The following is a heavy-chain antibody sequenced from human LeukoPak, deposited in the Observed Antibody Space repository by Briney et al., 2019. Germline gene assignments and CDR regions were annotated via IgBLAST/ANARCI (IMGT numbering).Heavy chain of an antibody. Sequence: ASVKVSCKASGYTFINYGISWVRQAPGQGLEWMGWISAYNGDTNYAQKVQGRVTVTTDTSTSTAYMELRSLRSDDTAVYYCASSEDYYDSSGSIDYWGQGTLVTVSS. CDR3: ASSEDYYDSSGSIDY. CDR1: GYTFINYG. J-gene: IGHJ4*02. V-gene: IGHV1-18*01. D-gene: IGHD3-22*01. CDR2: ISAYNGDT.